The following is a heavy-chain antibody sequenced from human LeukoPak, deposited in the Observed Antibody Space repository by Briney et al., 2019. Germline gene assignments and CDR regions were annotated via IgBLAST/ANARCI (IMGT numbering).Heavy chain of an antibody. CDR1: GGSISSGGYY. D-gene: IGHD2-15*01. CDR3: ARRGYCSGGSCYAFDY. V-gene: IGHV4-31*03. J-gene: IGHJ4*02. CDR2: IYYSGST. Sequence: PSETLSLTCTVSGGSISSGGYYWSWIRQHPGKGLEWIGYIYYSGSTYYNPSLKSRVTISVDTSKNQFSLKLSSVTAADTAVYYCARRGYCSGGSCYAFDYWGQGTLVTVSS.